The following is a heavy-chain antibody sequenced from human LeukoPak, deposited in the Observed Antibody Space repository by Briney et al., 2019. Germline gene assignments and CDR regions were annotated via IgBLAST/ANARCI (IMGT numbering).Heavy chain of an antibody. CDR1: GFTFSSYS. CDR2: ISSSSSTI. Sequence: GGSLRLSCAASGFTFSSYSINWVRQAPGKGLEWVSYISSSSSTIYYADSVRGRFTISRDNAKNSLYLQMNSLRAEDTAVYYCAASGRVIGYFDLWGRGTLVTVSS. D-gene: IGHD3-10*01. CDR3: AASGRVIGYFDL. V-gene: IGHV3-48*04. J-gene: IGHJ2*01.